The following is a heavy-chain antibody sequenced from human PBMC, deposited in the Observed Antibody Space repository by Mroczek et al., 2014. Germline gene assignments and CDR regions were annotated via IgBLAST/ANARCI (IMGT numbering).Heavy chain of an antibody. CDR2: IGGSGANT. CDR3: TKDISTDTTVVVVTSPDF. Sequence: EVQLVESGGGLVQPGGSLRLSCAATEFTFSNYPMTWVRQAPGKGLEWASTIGGSGANTYYADSVKGRFTISRDNSKNTLYLQMYSLRVEDTAVYYCTKDISTDTTVVVVTSPDFWGQGTLVTVSS. CDR1: EFTFSNYP. V-gene: IGHV3-23*04. J-gene: IGHJ4*02. D-gene: IGHD3-22*01.